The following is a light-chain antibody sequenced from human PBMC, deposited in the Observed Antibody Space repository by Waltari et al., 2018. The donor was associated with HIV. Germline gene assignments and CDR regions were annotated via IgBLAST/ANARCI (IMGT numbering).Light chain of an antibody. CDR1: QNSDNF. J-gene: IGKJ2*01. V-gene: IGKV1-39*01. CDR2: ATF. CDR3: QQSYNIPNT. Sequence: DIQMTQYPSSLSASVGDRVTITCRASQNSDNFLNWYQQKPGKPPKLLIDATFGLESGVSSRFSGRKSATDYSLTISSVQPEDFATYFCQQSYNIPNTFGQGTKLDIK.